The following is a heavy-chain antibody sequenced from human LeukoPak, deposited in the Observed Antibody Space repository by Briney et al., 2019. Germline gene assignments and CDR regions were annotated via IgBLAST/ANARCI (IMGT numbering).Heavy chain of an antibody. CDR1: GGSISSSSYY. CDR2: IYYSGST. V-gene: IGHV4-61*01. J-gene: IGHJ3*02. CDR3: ARADYYDSSGYFFPTPDAFDI. Sequence: SETLSLTCTVSGGSISSSSYYWSWIRQPPGKGLEWIGYIYYSGSTNYNPSLKSRVTISVDTSKNQFSLKLSSVTAADTAVYYCARADYYDSSGYFFPTPDAFDIWGQGTMVTVSS. D-gene: IGHD3-22*01.